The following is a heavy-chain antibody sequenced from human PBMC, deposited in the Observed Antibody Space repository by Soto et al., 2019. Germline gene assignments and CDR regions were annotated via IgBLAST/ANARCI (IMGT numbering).Heavy chain of an antibody. CDR2: IKNKANSYAT. D-gene: IGHD6-6*01. V-gene: IGHV3-72*01. Sequence: EVQLVESGGGLVQPGGSLRLSCAASGFTFSDHYMDWVRQAPGKGLEWVGRIKNKANSYATEYAASMKGRLTISRDDTRNSLYLQMTSLKAVDTAVSYCATVDLSSASTGSRRFDYWGQGTLVSVSS. CDR1: GFTFSDHY. CDR3: ATVDLSSASTGSRRFDY. J-gene: IGHJ4*02.